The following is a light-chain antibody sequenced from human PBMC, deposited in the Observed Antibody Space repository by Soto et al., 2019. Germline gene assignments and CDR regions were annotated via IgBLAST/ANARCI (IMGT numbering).Light chain of an antibody. Sequence: EIVLTQSPVTLSLSPGESATLSCGASQSISNNYLAWYQQRPGLAPRRLIYDASTRATGIPDRFSGSGSGADFTLTISRLEPEDFAVYYCHQYGGSLPYTFGQGTKLEIK. CDR3: HQYGGSLPYT. CDR2: DAS. CDR1: QSISNNY. J-gene: IGKJ2*01. V-gene: IGKV3D-20*01.